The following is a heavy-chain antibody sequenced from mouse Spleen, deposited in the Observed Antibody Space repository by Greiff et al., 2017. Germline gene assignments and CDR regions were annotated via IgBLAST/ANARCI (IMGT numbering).Heavy chain of an antibody. CDR2: INPNNGGT. CDR1: GYTFTDYN. J-gene: IGHJ1*03. V-gene: IGHV1-22*01. CDR3: ARGWDGWYFDV. D-gene: IGHD4-1*01. Sequence: EVQLKQSGPELVKPGASVKMSCKASGYTFTDYNMHWVKQSHGKSLEWIGYINPNNGGTSYNQKFKGKATLTVNKSSSTAYMELRSLTSEDSAVYYCARGWDGWYFDVWGTGTTVTVSS.